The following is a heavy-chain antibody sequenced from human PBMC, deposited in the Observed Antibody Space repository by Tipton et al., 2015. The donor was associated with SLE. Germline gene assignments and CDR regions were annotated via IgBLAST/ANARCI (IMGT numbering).Heavy chain of an antibody. D-gene: IGHD3-3*01. Sequence: SLRLSCAVSGGSISSSNWWSWVRQPPGKGLEWIGYFYYSGSANYNPSLKSRVTLSLDKSKNQFSLRLTSVTAAGTAVYYCVRGGTVFGVVLNWFDPWGQGTLVTVSS. CDR1: GGSISSSNW. CDR3: VRGGTVFGVVLNWFDP. CDR2: FYYSGSA. J-gene: IGHJ5*02. V-gene: IGHV4-4*02.